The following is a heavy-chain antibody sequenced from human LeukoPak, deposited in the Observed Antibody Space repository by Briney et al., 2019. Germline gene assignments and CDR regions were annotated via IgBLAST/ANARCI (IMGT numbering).Heavy chain of an antibody. Sequence: GGSLRLSCAASGFTFSTYWMHWVRQAPGKGLVWVSRISGDGSIINYADSVKGRFTISRDNAKNTLYLQMNSLRAEDTAVYYCARPNTISYYYALDIWGQGTTVTVSS. J-gene: IGHJ6*02. CDR3: ARPNTISYYYALDI. CDR2: ISGDGSII. CDR1: GFTFSTYW. V-gene: IGHV3-74*01. D-gene: IGHD3-10*01.